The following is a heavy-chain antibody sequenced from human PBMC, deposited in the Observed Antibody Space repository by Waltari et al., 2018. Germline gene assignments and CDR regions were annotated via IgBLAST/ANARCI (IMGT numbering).Heavy chain of an antibody. Sequence: QLQLQESGPGLVKPSETLSLTCTVSGGSISSSSYYWGWIRQPPGKGLEWIGSIYYSGSTYYNPSLKSRVTISVDTSKNQFSLKLSSVTAADTAVYYCARPRYYYDSSGYSVYFDYWGQGTLVTVSS. D-gene: IGHD3-22*01. CDR1: GGSISSSSYY. J-gene: IGHJ4*02. V-gene: IGHV4-39*01. CDR3: ARPRYYYDSSGYSVYFDY. CDR2: IYYSGST.